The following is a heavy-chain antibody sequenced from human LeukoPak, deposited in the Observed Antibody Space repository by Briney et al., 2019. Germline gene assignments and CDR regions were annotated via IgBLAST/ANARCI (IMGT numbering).Heavy chain of an antibody. CDR1: GYSISSGYY. Sequence: SETLSLTCTVSGYSISSGYYWGWIRQPPGKGLEWIGSIYHSGSTYYNPSLKSRVTISVDTSKNQFSLKLSSVTAADTAVYYCASQPYYYDSSGSLDYWGQGTLVTVSS. D-gene: IGHD3-22*01. V-gene: IGHV4-38-2*02. CDR2: IYHSGST. CDR3: ASQPYYYDSSGSLDY. J-gene: IGHJ4*02.